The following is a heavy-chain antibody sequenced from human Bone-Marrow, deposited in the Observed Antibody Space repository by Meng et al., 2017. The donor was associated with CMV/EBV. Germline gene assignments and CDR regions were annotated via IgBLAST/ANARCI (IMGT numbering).Heavy chain of an antibody. CDR2: ISSSSSYI. D-gene: IGHD3-10*01. J-gene: IGHJ6*02. V-gene: IGHV3-21*01. CDR3: ARDSNHGSGSYYSPYYYYGMAV. CDR1: GFTFSSYS. Sequence: GGSLRLSCAASGFTFSSYSMNWVRQAPGKGLEWVSSISSSSSYIYYADSVKGRFTISRDNAKNSLYLQMNSLRAEDTAVYYCARDSNHGSGSYYSPYYYYGMAVWGPGHTVT.